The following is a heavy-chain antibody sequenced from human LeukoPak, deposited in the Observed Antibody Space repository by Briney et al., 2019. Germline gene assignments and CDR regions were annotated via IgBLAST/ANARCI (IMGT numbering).Heavy chain of an antibody. CDR3: ARDGGYSSSWYFDY. CDR1: GGSISSYY. CDR2: IYYSGST. V-gene: IGHV4-59*01. Sequence: PSETLSLTCTVSGGSISSYYWSWIRQPAGKGLEWIGYIYYSGSTNYNPSLKSRVTISVDTSKNQFSLKLSSVTAADTAVYYCARDGGYSSSWYFDYWGQGTLVTVSS. J-gene: IGHJ4*02. D-gene: IGHD6-13*01.